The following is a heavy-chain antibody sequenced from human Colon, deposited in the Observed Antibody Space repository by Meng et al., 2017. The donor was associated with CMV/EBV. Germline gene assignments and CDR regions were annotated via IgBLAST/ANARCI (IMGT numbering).Heavy chain of an antibody. V-gene: IGHV3-48*04. CDR1: EFTFNTHT. CDR2: ISPSSNSV. CDR3: ARAAVGGNEGIDY. D-gene: IGHD4-23*01. J-gene: IGHJ4*02. Sequence: GESLKISCAASEFTFNTHTMNWVRQAPGKGPEWLAYISPSSNSVYYADSVRGRFTVSRDNAKNSLYLQMNSLRADDTAIYYCARAAVGGNEGIDYWGQGTLVTVSS.